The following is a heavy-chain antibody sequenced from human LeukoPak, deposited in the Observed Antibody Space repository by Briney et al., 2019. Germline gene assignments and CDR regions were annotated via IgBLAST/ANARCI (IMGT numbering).Heavy chain of an antibody. CDR1: GYSFTSCW. V-gene: IGHV5-10-1*01. J-gene: IGHJ6*02. CDR2: IDPSDSYT. D-gene: IGHD4-17*01. CDR3: ARTSYGDYDYYYYYGMDV. Sequence: GESLKISCKGSGYSFTSCWISWVRQMPGKGLEWMGRIDPSDSYTNYSPSFQGHVTISADKSISTAYLQWSSLKASDTAMYYCARTSYGDYDYYYYYGMDVWGQGTTVTVSS.